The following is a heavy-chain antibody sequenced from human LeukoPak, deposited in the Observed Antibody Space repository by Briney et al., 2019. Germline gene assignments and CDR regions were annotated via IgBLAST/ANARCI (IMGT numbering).Heavy chain of an antibody. D-gene: IGHD4-23*01. CDR2: IKQEGNEK. Sequence: TGGSLRLSCAASGFTFRNYWMSWVRQAPGKGLESVANIKQEGNEKYYVDSVKGRFTISRDNAKNSLYLQMNGLRAEDTAVYYCAANGGPFDFWGQGTLVTVSA. V-gene: IGHV3-7*05. CDR1: GFTFRNYW. CDR3: AANGGPFDF. J-gene: IGHJ4*02.